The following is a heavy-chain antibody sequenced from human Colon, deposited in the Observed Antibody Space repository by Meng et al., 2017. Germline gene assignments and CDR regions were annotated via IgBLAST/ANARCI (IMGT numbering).Heavy chain of an antibody. CDR3: ERGRVVVVASPSDY. CDR2: ISSSSS. CDR1: GFTFSSYS. J-gene: IGHJ4*02. Sequence: EVQLVESGGGPVKPGGSLILSCTASGFTFSSYSMNWVRQAPGKGLEWVSSISSSSSYADSVKGRFTMSRDNAKNSLNLQMNSLRTEDTAVYYCERGRVVVVASPSDYWGQGTLVTVSS. V-gene: IGHV3-21*01. D-gene: IGHD2-15*01.